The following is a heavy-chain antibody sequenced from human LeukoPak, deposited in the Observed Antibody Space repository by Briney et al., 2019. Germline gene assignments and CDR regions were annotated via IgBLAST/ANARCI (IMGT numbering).Heavy chain of an antibody. J-gene: IGHJ4*02. CDR3: AKGSHSSGSTFDY. CDR1: GFTFDDYA. Sequence: PGGSLRLSCAASGFTFDDYAMHWVRQAPGKGLEWVSGISWNSGSIGYADSVKGRFTISRDNAKNSLYLQMNSLRAEDTVLYYCAKGSHSSGSTFDYWGQGTLVTVSS. CDR2: ISWNSGSI. V-gene: IGHV3-9*01. D-gene: IGHD3-22*01.